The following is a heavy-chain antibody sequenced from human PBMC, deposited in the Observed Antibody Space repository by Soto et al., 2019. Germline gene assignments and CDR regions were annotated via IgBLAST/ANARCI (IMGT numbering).Heavy chain of an antibody. D-gene: IGHD6-19*01. CDR2: IYYSGST. V-gene: IGHV4-59*11. CDR3: RRAPAVTGWDD. J-gene: IGHJ1*01. Sequence: PAKLPLTCTVSGGTIRDHYWIWFRQPPGKGLEWIGYIYYSGSTNYNPSLKSRVTISVDTSKHQFSLKLRSVTTADTAVYYCRRAPAVTGWDDWGAGTLVNV. CDR1: GGTIRDHY.